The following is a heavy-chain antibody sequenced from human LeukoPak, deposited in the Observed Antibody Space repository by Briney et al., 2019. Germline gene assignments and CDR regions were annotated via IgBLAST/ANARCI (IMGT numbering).Heavy chain of an antibody. CDR2: IHYSGSS. Sequence: SETLSLTCTVSGDSTNNFYWNWIRQSPGKGLEWIGNIHYSGSSVYNPSLKSRGTISIDTSRRQFFLKLNSVTTADTAVYFCALAPNSNWFDFWGPGTLVTVST. D-gene: IGHD2-8*01. CDR3: ALAPNSNWFDF. V-gene: IGHV4-59*03. CDR1: GDSTNNFY. J-gene: IGHJ5*01.